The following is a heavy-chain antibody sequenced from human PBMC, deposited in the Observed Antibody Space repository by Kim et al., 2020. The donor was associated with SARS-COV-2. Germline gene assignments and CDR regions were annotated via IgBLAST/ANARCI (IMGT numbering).Heavy chain of an antibody. J-gene: IGHJ6*02. CDR3: ARDWNYNYYYGMDV. CDR2: MNPNSGNT. CDR1: GYTFTSYD. Sequence: ASVKVSCKASGYTFTSYDINWVRQATGQGLEWMGWMNPNSGNTGYAQKFQGRVTMTRNTSISTAYMELSSLRSEDTAVYYCARDWNYNYYYGMDVWGQGTTGTVSS. V-gene: IGHV1-8*01. D-gene: IGHD1-7*01.